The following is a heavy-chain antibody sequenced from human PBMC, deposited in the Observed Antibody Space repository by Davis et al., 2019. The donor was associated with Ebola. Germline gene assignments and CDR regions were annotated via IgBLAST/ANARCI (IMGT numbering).Heavy chain of an antibody. V-gene: IGHV3-23*01. CDR3: AKEEWELGEGVFDI. Sequence: GGSLRLSCADSGITFSRHWMTWVRQAPGKGLEWVSAITGSGGSRNYADSVKGRFTISRDNSKNKFYLLMNSLRAEDTAVYYCAKEEWELGEGVFDIWGQGTMVTVSS. CDR1: GITFSRHW. D-gene: IGHD1-26*01. J-gene: IGHJ3*02. CDR2: ITGSGGSR.